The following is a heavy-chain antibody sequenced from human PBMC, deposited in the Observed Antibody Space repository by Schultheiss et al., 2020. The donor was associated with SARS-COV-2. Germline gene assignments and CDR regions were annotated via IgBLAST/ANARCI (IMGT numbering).Heavy chain of an antibody. D-gene: IGHD2-2*01. CDR2: ISAYNGNT. V-gene: IGHV1-18*01. J-gene: IGHJ5*02. Sequence: GESLKISCKASGGTFSSYAISWVRQAPGQGLEWMGWISAYNGNTNYAQKLQGRVTMSTDTSTSTAYMELRSLRSDDTAVYYCARVDRDIVVVPAAASVVDPWGQGTLVTVSS. CDR1: GGTFSSYA. CDR3: ARVDRDIVVVPAAASVVDP.